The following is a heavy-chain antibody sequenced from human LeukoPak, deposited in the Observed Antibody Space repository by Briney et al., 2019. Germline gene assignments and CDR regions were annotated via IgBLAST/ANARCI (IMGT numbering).Heavy chain of an antibody. D-gene: IGHD2-15*01. CDR2: IKQDGSEK. V-gene: IGHV3-7*01. CDR3: AREGIGYCSGGSCYSGYYYYYGIDV. Sequence: GGSLRLSCAASGFTFSSYWMSWVRQAPGQGLEWVANIKQDGSEKYYVDSVKGRFTITRDNAKNSPYLQMNSLRAEDTAVYYCAREGIGYCSGGSCYSGYYYYYGIDVWGQGTTVTVSS. J-gene: IGHJ6*02. CDR1: GFTFSSYW.